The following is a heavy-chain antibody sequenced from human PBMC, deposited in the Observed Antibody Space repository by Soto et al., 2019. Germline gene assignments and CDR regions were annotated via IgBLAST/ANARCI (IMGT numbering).Heavy chain of an antibody. V-gene: IGHV1-69*04. CDR2: IIPILGIA. CDR3: ARDACSGGSCYRMNWFDP. J-gene: IGHJ5*02. Sequence: SVKVSCKASGGTFSSYTISWVRQAPGQGLEWMGRIIPILGIANYAQKFQGRVTITADKSTSTAYMELSSLRSEDTAVYYCARDACSGGSCYRMNWFDPWGQGTLVTVSS. D-gene: IGHD2-15*01. CDR1: GGTFSSYT.